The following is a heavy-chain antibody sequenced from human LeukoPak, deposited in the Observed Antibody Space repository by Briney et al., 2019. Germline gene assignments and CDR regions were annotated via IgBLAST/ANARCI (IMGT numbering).Heavy chain of an antibody. J-gene: IGHJ4*02. CDR1: GFTFSSYG. CDR2: IWYDGSNK. Sequence: GGSLRLSCAASGFTFSSYGMHWVRQAPGKGLEWVAVIWYDGSNKYYADSVKGRFTISRDNSKNTLYLQMNSLRAEDTAVYYCAKDQGGTDSSGYHSEGDFDYWGQGTLVTVSS. D-gene: IGHD3-22*01. CDR3: AKDQGGTDSSGYHSEGDFDY. V-gene: IGHV3-33*06.